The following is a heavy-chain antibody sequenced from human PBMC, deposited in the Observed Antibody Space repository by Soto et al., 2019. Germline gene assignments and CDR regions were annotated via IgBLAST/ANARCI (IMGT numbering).Heavy chain of an antibody. Sequence: SETLSLTCTVSGGSIGSSSYYWGWIRQPPGKGLEWIGSIYYSGSTYYNPSLKSRVTISVDTSKNQFSLKLSSVTAADTAVFYCASTMVRGVPVYYYYGMDVWGQGTTVTVSS. CDR1: GGSIGSSSYY. J-gene: IGHJ6*02. D-gene: IGHD3-10*01. CDR2: IYYSGST. V-gene: IGHV4-39*01. CDR3: ASTMVRGVPVYYYYGMDV.